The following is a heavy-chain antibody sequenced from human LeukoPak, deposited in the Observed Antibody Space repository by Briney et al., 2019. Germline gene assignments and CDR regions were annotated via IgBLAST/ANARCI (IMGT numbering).Heavy chain of an antibody. CDR3: ARDVAVEMATKTKGAFDI. V-gene: IGHV4-31*03. J-gene: IGHJ3*02. CDR2: IYYSGST. Sequence: SQTLSLTCTVSGGSISSGGYYWSWIRQRPGKGLEWIGYIYYSGSTYYNPSLKSRVTIPVDTSKNQFSLKLSSVTAADTAVYYCARDVAVEMATKTKGAFDIWGQGTMVTVSS. CDR1: GGSISSGGYY. D-gene: IGHD5-24*01.